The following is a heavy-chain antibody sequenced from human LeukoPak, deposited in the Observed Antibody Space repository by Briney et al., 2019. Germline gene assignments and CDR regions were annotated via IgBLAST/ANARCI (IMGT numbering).Heavy chain of an antibody. V-gene: IGHV3-53*01. CDR2: IYSGGTT. CDR3: AGPTSGQSFGI. D-gene: IGHD6-19*01. Sequence: GGSLRLSCAASGFTVSSNYMNWVRQAPGKGLEWVSIIYSGGTTYYADSVKGRFTISRDNSKNTLYLQMNSLRVEDTAVYYCAGPTSGQSFGIWGQGTMVTVSS. CDR1: GFTVSSNY. J-gene: IGHJ3*02.